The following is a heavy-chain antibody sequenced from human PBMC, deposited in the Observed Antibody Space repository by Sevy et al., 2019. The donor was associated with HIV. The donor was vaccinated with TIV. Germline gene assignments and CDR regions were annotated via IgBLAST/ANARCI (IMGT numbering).Heavy chain of an antibody. Sequence: GGSLRLSCAASGFSLETYWMNWVRQAPGKPLEWVANIKEDETVKYYVDSVKGRFTIFRDNGRNLVYLVMNNLRVGDTARYYCVRAIQSEGSFWGQGTLVTVSS. J-gene: IGHJ4*02. D-gene: IGHD2-2*02. V-gene: IGHV3-7*04. CDR2: IKEDETVK. CDR3: VRAIQSEGSF. CDR1: GFSLETYW.